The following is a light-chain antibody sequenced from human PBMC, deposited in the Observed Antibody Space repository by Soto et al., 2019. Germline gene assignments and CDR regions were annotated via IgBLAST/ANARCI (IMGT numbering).Light chain of an antibody. CDR3: SSFTSRFTFNYI. Sequence: QSVLTQPASVSVSPGQSITISCTGTSSDVGGYNYVSWYQQHPGKAPKIIIYEVTNRPSGVSNRFSGSKSGNTASLTISGLQAEDDADYYCSSFTSRFTFNYIFGTGTKVTVL. J-gene: IGLJ1*01. V-gene: IGLV2-14*01. CDR2: EVT. CDR1: SSDVGGYNY.